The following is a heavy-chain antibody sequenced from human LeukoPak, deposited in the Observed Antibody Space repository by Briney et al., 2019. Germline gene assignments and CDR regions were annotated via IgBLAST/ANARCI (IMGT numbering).Heavy chain of an antibody. D-gene: IGHD3-10*01. Sequence: GSLRLSCAVSGFTFSTYGMSWVRQTPGKGLEWVSTISASGDTTDYADSAKGRFTISRDNSQNTLCLQMSSLRADDTAVYYCAKVGEYYGAGASFDYWGQGTLVTVSS. J-gene: IGHJ4*02. CDR2: ISASGDTT. V-gene: IGHV3-23*01. CDR1: GFTFSTYG. CDR3: AKVGEYYGAGASFDY.